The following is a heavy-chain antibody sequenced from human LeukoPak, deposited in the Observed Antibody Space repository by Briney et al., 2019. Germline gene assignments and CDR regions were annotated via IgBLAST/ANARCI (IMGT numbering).Heavy chain of an antibody. J-gene: IGHJ4*02. D-gene: IGHD2-15*01. CDR3: ARARSCGGGTCYADY. CDR1: GYSFNTYW. Sequence: GESLKISCKGSGYSFNTYWIGWVRQMPGKGLEWMGIIYGGDSDTRYSASFQGQVTISADKSIATAYLQWSSRKASDTAMYYCARARSCGGGTCYADYWGQGTLVTVSS. V-gene: IGHV5-51*01. CDR2: IYGGDSDT.